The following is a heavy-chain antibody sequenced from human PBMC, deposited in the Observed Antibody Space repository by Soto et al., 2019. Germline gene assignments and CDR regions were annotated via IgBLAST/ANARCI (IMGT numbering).Heavy chain of an antibody. D-gene: IGHD3-22*01. CDR3: ARTLGYYDSSGYPVDWFDP. V-gene: IGHV4-30-2*01. J-gene: IGHJ5*02. CDR1: GGSINSGGYS. CDR2: IYHSGST. Sequence: PSETLSLTCAVSGGSINSGGYSWSWIRQPPGKGLEWIGYIYHSGSTYYNPSLKSRVTISVDRSKNQFSLKLSSVTAADTAVYYCARTLGYYDSSGYPVDWFDPWGQGTLVTVSS.